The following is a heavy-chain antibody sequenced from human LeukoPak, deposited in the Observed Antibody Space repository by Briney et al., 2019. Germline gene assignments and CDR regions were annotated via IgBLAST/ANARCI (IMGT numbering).Heavy chain of an antibody. J-gene: IGHJ4*02. CDR3: AKDLPYTSGWALKY. V-gene: IGHV3-15*01. Sequence: GGSLRLSCAASGFTFSNAWMSWVRQAPGKGLEWVGRIKSRIDGGTTDFVAPVRGRFTISRDDSKNTLYLQMDSLKTEDTAVYYCAKDLPYTSGWALKYWGQGTLVTVSS. D-gene: IGHD6-19*01. CDR1: GFTFSNAW. CDR2: IKSRIDGGTT.